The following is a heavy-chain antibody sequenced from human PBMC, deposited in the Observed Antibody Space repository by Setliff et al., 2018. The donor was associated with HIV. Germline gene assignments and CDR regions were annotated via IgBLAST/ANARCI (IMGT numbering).Heavy chain of an antibody. CDR1: GDSIYSGGYY. CDR3: ARAPANYHDSSGFYFGGDYYFDF. CDR2: IYYSGTT. D-gene: IGHD3-22*01. J-gene: IGHJ4*02. V-gene: IGHV4-31*03. Sequence: SETLSLTCTVSGDSIYSGGYYWTWIRQHPGKGLEWIGHIYYSGTTYYNPSLKSRVAVSVDTSRNHLSLRVTSVTAADTAVYYCARAPANYHDSSGFYFGGDYYFDFWGQGTLVTVSS.